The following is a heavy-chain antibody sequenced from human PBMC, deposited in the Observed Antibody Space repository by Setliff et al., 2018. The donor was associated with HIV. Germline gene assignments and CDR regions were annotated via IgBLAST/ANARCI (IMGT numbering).Heavy chain of an antibody. D-gene: IGHD3-3*01. V-gene: IGHV4-59*08. CDR1: GGSISSYY. Sequence: SETLSLTCTVSGGSISSYYWSWIRQPPGKGLEWIGYISYSGSTNYNPSLKSRVTISVDTSKIQFSLKLSSVTATDTAVYYCASQSSTYYDFWSGSMGWFDPWGQGTLVTVSS. J-gene: IGHJ5*02. CDR2: ISYSGST. CDR3: ASQSSTYYDFWSGSMGWFDP.